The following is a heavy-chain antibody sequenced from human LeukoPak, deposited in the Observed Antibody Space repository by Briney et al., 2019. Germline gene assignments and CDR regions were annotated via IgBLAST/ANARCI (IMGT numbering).Heavy chain of an antibody. CDR2: ISGSGGST. CDR1: GFTFSSYA. D-gene: IGHD2-15*01. J-gene: IGHJ5*02. V-gene: IGHV3-23*01. CDR3: ARDRDYCSGGSCYENWFDP. Sequence: GGSLRLSCAASGFTFSSYAMSWVRQAPGKGLEWVSAISGSGGSTYYANSVKGRFTISRDNAKNSLYLQMNSLRAEDTAVYYCARDRDYCSGGSCYENWFDPWGQGTLVTVSS.